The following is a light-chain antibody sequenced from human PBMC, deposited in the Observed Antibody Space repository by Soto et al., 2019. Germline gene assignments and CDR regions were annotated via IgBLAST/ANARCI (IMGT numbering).Light chain of an antibody. CDR1: SSDVGGYNY. CDR2: DVS. Sequence: QSVLAQARAVSGCPGQSVTISCTGTSSDVGGYNYVSWYQQHPGKAPKLMIYDVSKRPSGVPDRFSGSKSGNTASLTISGLQAEDEADYYCCSYAGSYTFLLVFGTGTKVTVL. J-gene: IGLJ1*01. CDR3: CSYAGSYTFLLV. V-gene: IGLV2-11*01.